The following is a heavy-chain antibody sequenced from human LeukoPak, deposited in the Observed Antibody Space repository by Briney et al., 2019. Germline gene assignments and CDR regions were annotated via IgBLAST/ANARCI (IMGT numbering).Heavy chain of an antibody. D-gene: IGHD5-12*01. CDR2: ISRTGDTI. Sequence: GGSLRLSCTASGFTFSDYYMSWIRQAPGKGLEWVSYISRTGDTIYYADSVKGRFTISRDTAKNSLYLQMNSLRAEDTAVYYCARGSGYSGYVAYWGQGTLVTVSS. V-gene: IGHV3-11*01. J-gene: IGHJ4*02. CDR3: ARGSGYSGYVAY. CDR1: GFTFSDYY.